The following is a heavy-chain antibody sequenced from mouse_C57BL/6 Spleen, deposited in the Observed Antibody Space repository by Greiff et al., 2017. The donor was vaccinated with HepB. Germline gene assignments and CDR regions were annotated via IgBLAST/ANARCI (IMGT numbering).Heavy chain of an antibody. Sequence: QVHVKQPGAELVRPGSSVKLSCKASGYTFTSYWMHWVKQRPIQGLEWIGNIDPSDSETHYNQKFKDKATLTVDKSSSTAYMQLSSLTSEDSAVYYCARQLRPYAMDYWGQGTSVTVSS. CDR2: IDPSDSET. J-gene: IGHJ4*01. CDR1: GYTFTSYW. V-gene: IGHV1-52*01. D-gene: IGHD3-2*02. CDR3: ARQLRPYAMDY.